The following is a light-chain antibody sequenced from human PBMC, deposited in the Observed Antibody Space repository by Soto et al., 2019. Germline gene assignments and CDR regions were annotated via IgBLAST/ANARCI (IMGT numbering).Light chain of an antibody. CDR1: QSISSSY. CDR3: QQYVNSLYT. J-gene: IGKJ2*01. CDR2: GAS. V-gene: IGKV3-20*01. Sequence: EIVVTQSPGTLSSSPGERATLSCRASQSISSSYLAWYQQKPGQAPRLLIYGASNRATGIPDRFSGSGSGTDFTLTISRLEPEDFAVYYCQQYVNSLYTFGQGTKLEIK.